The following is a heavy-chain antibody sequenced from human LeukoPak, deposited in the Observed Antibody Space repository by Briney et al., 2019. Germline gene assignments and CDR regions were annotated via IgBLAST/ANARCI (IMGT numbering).Heavy chain of an antibody. CDR3: ARVGMYYYDSSGYNAADY. Sequence: ASVKVSCKASGHTFTGYYMHWVRQAPGQGLEWMGWINPNSGGTNYAQKFQGRVTMTRDTSISTAYMELSRLRSDDTAVYYCARVGMYYYDSSGYNAADYWGQGTLVTVPS. CDR2: INPNSGGT. D-gene: IGHD3-22*01. J-gene: IGHJ4*02. CDR1: GHTFTGYY. V-gene: IGHV1-2*02.